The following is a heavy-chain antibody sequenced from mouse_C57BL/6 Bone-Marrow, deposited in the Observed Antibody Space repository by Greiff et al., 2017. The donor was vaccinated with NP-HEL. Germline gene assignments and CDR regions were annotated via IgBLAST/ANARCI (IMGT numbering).Heavy chain of an antibody. CDR2: INPNNGGT. Sequence: EVQLQQSGPELVKPGASVKISCKASGYTFTDYYMNWVKQSHGKSLEWIGDINPNNGGTSYNQKFKGKATLTVDKSSSTAYMELRSLTSEDSAVYYCARPFYYYGSGYWGQGTTLTVSS. V-gene: IGHV1-26*01. CDR1: GYTFTDYY. J-gene: IGHJ2*01. CDR3: ARPFYYYGSGY. D-gene: IGHD1-1*01.